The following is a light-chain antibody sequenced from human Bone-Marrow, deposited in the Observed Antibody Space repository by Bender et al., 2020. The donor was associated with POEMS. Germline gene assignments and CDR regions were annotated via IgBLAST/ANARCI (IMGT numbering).Light chain of an antibody. J-gene: IGLJ3*02. V-gene: IGLV1-44*01. Sequence: QSVLTQPPSASGTPGQRVTISCSGSSSNIGTNPVNWYQQLPGTAPKLLIYINNQRPSGVPDRFSGSKSGTSASLAISGLQSEDEADYYCAAWEDSLNGWVFGGRTKLTVL. CDR2: INN. CDR3: AAWEDSLNGWV. CDR1: SSNIGTNP.